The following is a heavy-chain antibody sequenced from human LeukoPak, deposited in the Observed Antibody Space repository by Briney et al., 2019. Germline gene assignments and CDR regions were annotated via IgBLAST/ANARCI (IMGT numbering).Heavy chain of an antibody. CDR1: GFTFSDYF. D-gene: IGHD3-22*01. CDR2: ISSSGSTK. CDR3: ARRDYYDVSGYYGDAFDI. Sequence: GGSLRLSCAASGFTFSDYFMSWIRQAPGKGLEWVSYISSSGSTKYYADSVKGRFTISRDNAKNSLHLEMNSLRAEDTAVYYCARRDYYDVSGYYGDAFDIWGQGTRVTVSS. V-gene: IGHV3-11*04. J-gene: IGHJ3*02.